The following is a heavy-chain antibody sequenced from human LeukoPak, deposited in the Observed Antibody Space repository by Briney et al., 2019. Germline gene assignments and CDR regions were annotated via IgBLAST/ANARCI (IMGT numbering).Heavy chain of an antibody. Sequence: SETLSLTCTVSGGSISGYYWSWIRQPPGKGLEWIGYIYYSGSTNYNPSLKSRVTISVDTSKNQFSLKLSSVTAADTAVYYCARHYLPSPFDYWGQGTLVTVSS. V-gene: IGHV4-59*08. CDR2: IYYSGST. CDR1: GGSISGYY. J-gene: IGHJ4*02. CDR3: ARHYLPSPFDY.